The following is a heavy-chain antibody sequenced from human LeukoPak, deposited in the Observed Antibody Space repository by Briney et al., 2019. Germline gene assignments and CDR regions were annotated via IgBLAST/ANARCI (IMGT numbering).Heavy chain of an antibody. CDR1: GFTFSSYA. J-gene: IGHJ3*02. D-gene: IGHD3-22*01. V-gene: IGHV3-23*01. CDR2: ISGSGGST. Sequence: GGSLRLSCAPSGFTFSSYAMSWVRQGPGKGLEWGSAISGSGGSTYYADSVKGRFTISRYNSKNTLYLQMNSLRAEDTAVYYSAKDYYDSSGYPGLDAFDIWGQGTMVTVSS. CDR3: AKDYYDSSGYPGLDAFDI.